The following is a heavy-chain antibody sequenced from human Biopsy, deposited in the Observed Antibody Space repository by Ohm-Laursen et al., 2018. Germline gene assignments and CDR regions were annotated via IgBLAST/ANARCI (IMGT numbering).Heavy chain of an antibody. V-gene: IGHV1-69*06. CDR3: AKAGQTSGEYVVPRHFDS. D-gene: IGHD2-15*01. CDR1: GYNFDIYP. Sequence: SVKVSCKVSGYNFDIYPLFWVRQAPGQGFEWMGGIVPLFETTDSAQKFQGRVTITADRSTTTAYIELSGLTSEDRAIYYCAKAGQTSGEYVVPRHFDSWGQGTRVTVSS. CDR2: IVPLFETT. J-gene: IGHJ4*02.